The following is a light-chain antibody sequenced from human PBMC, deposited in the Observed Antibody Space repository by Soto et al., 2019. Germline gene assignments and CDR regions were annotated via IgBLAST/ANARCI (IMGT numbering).Light chain of an antibody. CDR3: QQYYSHSPT. J-gene: IGKJ1*01. Sequence: DIVMTQSPDSLAVSLGERATINCKSSQSLLYSSNNKNYLTWYQQKPGQPPKMIIYWASSRKSGVPDRFSGSGSGTDFTLIISSLQAEDVAVYYCQQYYSHSPTFGQGTKVEVK. CDR1: QSLLYSSNNKNY. CDR2: WAS. V-gene: IGKV4-1*01.